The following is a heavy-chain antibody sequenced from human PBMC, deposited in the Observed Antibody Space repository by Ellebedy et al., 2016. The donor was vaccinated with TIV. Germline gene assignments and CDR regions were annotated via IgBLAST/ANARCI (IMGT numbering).Heavy chain of an antibody. Sequence: AASVKVSCKASGGTFSSYSISWVRQAPGQGLEWMGGIIPIFGTANYAQKFQGRVTITADESTSTAYMELSSLGSEDTSVYYCARGAFHCGGDRCLDYWGQGTLVTVSS. V-gene: IGHV1-69*13. CDR2: IIPIFGTA. CDR3: ARGAFHCGGDRCLDY. CDR1: GGTFSSYS. J-gene: IGHJ4*02. D-gene: IGHD2-21*02.